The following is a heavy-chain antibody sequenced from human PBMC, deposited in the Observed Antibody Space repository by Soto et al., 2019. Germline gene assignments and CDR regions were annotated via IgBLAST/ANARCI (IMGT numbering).Heavy chain of an antibody. Sequence: LRLSCAASGFTFSSYSMNWVRQAPGKGLEWVSSISSSSSYIYYADSVKGRFTISRDNAKNSLYLQMNSLRAEDTAVYYCAREIAEKYYYYGMDVWGQGTTVTVSS. CDR1: GFTFSSYS. D-gene: IGHD6-13*01. J-gene: IGHJ6*02. CDR3: AREIAEKYYYYGMDV. CDR2: ISSSSSYI. V-gene: IGHV3-21*01.